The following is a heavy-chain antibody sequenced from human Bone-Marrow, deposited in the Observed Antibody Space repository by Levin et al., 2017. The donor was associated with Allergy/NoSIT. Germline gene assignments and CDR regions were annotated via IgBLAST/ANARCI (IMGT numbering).Heavy chain of an antibody. CDR1: GGSITSSY. CDR3: ATLTTVTSWVAFDI. CDR2: IYYNGGT. D-gene: IGHD4-17*01. V-gene: IGHV4-59*01. J-gene: IGHJ3*02. Sequence: SETLSLTCSVSGGSITSSYWSWIRQPPGKGLEWIGYIYYNGGTNYSPSLKSRVTISLDTSKNQFSLNLSSVTAADTAVYYCATLTTVTSWVAFDIWGQGTMVTVSS.